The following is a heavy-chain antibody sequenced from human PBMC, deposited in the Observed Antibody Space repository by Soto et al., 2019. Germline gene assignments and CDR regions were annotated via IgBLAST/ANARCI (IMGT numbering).Heavy chain of an antibody. CDR2: FDPEDGET. CDR3: ATTLVYCSSTSCFNYFDY. V-gene: IGHV1-24*01. Sequence: QVQLVQSGAEVKKPGASVKVSCKVSGYTLTELSMHWVRQAPGKGLEWMGGFDPEDGETIYAQKFQGRVTMTEDTSTDTAYMELSSLRSEDTAVYCCATTLVYCSSTSCFNYFDYWGQGTLVTVSS. D-gene: IGHD2-2*01. CDR1: GYTLTELS. J-gene: IGHJ4*02.